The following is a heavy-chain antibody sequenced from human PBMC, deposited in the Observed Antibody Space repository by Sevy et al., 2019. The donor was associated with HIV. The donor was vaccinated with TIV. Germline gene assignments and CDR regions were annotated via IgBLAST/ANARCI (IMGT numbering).Heavy chain of an antibody. CDR3: ARVGRPPDYDFWSGYYTGMDSAPFYFDY. D-gene: IGHD3-3*01. J-gene: IGHJ4*02. V-gene: IGHV3-53*01. CDR2: CYSGGST. Sequence: GGSLRLSCAASGFTVSSSYMSWVRQAPGKGLEWVSDCYSGGSTYYADSVKGRFTISRDNSKNTLYLQMISLRAEDTAVYYYARVGRPPDYDFWSGYYTGMDSAPFYFDYWGQGTLVTVSS. CDR1: GFTVSSSY.